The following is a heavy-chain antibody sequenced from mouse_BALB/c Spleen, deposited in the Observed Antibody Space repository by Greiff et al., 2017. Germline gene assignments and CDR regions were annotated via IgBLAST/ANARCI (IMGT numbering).Heavy chain of an antibody. Sequence: VNVVESGPSLVQPSQSLSITCTVSGFSLTSYGVHWVRQSPGKGLEWLGVIWRGGSTDYNAAFMSRLSITKDNSKSQVFFKMNSLQADDTAIYYCAYYYYGSSYGWYFDVWGAGTTVTVSS. V-gene: IGHV2-5-1*01. CDR3: AYYYYGSSYGWYFDV. CDR2: IWRGGST. J-gene: IGHJ1*01. D-gene: IGHD1-1*01. CDR1: GFSLTSYG.